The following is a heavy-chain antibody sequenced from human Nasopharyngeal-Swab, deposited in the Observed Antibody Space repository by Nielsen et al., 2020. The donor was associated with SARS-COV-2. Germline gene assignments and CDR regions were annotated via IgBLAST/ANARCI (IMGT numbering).Heavy chain of an antibody. CDR2: INSDGTTT. Sequence: GGPLRLSCAASGFSFRSYWMHWVRQAPGKGLVWVSCINSDGTTTRYADSVKGRFTVSRDNAKNTLYLEMNSLRADDTAVYYCARRLVWFGEAHYYYYGMDVWGQGTTVTVSS. J-gene: IGHJ6*02. D-gene: IGHD3-10*01. CDR1: GFSFRSYW. CDR3: ARRLVWFGEAHYYYYGMDV. V-gene: IGHV3-74*01.